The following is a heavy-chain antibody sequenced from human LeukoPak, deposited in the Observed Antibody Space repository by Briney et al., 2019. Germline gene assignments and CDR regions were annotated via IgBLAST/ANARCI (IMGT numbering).Heavy chain of an antibody. J-gene: IGHJ6*02. CDR2: MYYSRST. Sequence: SSETLSLTCTVSGGSISSGDYYWSWIRQPPGKGLEWIGYMYYSRSTYYNPSLKSRVTISVDTSKNQFSLKLSSVTAADTAVYYCARTTLLYYDFWSGYPPGYGMDVWGQGTTVTVSS. V-gene: IGHV4-30-4*01. CDR3: ARTTLLYYDFWSGYPPGYGMDV. D-gene: IGHD3-3*01. CDR1: GGSISSGDYY.